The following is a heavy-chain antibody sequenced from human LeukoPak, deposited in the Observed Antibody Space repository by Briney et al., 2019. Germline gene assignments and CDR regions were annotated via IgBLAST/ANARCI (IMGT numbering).Heavy chain of an antibody. J-gene: IGHJ4*02. CDR1: GSTFSSYT. Sequence: GGPLRLSCAASGSTFSSYTMKWGRQAPGKGLEWVSGINWGGAITDHADSVRVRFTISRYNAKSSLYLQMNSLRAEDTALYYCARDQGQGVDFFDFWGQGVLVTVSS. CDR3: ARDQGQGVDFFDF. CDR2: INWGGAIT. D-gene: IGHD2-15*01. V-gene: IGHV3-20*04.